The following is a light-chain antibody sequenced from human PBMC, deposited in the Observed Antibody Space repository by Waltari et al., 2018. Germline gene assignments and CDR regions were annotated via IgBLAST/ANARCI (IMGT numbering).Light chain of an antibody. CDR1: SSSVWFYNL. J-gene: IGLJ3*02. CDR3: CSYAGRNIWV. Sequence: QSALTQPASVSASPGQSITISCTRTSSSVWFYNLVSWYQQHPGKAPELVVYEVISRPSGVSNRFSGSKSGNTASLTISGLQAEDEADYYCCSYAGRNIWVFGGGTKLTVL. CDR2: EVI. V-gene: IGLV2-23*02.